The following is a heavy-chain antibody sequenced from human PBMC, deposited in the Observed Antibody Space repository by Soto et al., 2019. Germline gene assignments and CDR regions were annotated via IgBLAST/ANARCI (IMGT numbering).Heavy chain of an antibody. V-gene: IGHV3-23*01. Sequence: EVQLLESGGGLVQPGGSLRLSCVASGFSFSDRAMAWVRQAPGKGLEWVSDISSDGGGTFYADSVKGRFTISRDNVKKTVHLQMNRLRDEDTATYYCAKRGGQQLENWQFDVWGRGSLVSVAS. CDR2: ISSDGGGT. CDR3: AKRGGQQLENWQFDV. CDR1: GFSFSDRA. D-gene: IGHD1-1*01. J-gene: IGHJ2*01.